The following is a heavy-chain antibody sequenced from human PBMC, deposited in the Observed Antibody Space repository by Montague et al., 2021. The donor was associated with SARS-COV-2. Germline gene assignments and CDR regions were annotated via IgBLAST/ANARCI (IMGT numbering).Heavy chain of an antibody. CDR1: GFPFSTYW. J-gene: IGHJ4*02. CDR2: INSDGSSR. V-gene: IGHV3-74*01. D-gene: IGHD3-3*01. CDR3: ASLELAVTRVGVGRDDF. Sequence: SLRLSCAASGFPFSTYWMHWVRQAPGKGLVWVSRINSDGSSRDYEGSVKGRFTISRDNAKNTLYLQMNSLRVEDTAVYYCASLELAVTRVGVGRDDFWGQGTLVTVSS.